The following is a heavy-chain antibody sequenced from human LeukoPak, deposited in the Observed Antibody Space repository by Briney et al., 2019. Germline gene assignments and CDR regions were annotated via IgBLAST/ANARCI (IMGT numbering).Heavy chain of an antibody. D-gene: IGHD2-15*01. J-gene: IGHJ4*02. CDR2: ISSSSSYI. Sequence: GGSLRLSCAASGFTFSSYSMNWVRQAPGKGLEWVSSISSSSSYIYYADSVKGRFTISRDNAKNSPYLQMNSLRAEDTAVYYCARDHKYCSGGSCPFDYWGQGTLVTVSS. CDR3: ARDHKYCSGGSCPFDY. V-gene: IGHV3-21*01. CDR1: GFTFSSYS.